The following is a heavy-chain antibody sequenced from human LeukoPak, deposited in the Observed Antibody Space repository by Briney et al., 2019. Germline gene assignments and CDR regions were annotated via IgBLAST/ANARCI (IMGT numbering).Heavy chain of an antibody. CDR2: IRSKAYGGTT. D-gene: IGHD1-26*01. CDR1: GFTFGDYA. CDR3: TRDPRGSYGPDAFDI. Sequence: GGSLRLSCTASGFTFGDYAMSWVCQAPGKGLEWVGFIRSKAYGGTTEYAASVKGRFTISRDDSKSFAYLQMNSLKTEDTAVYYCTRDPRGSYGPDAFDIWGQGTMVTVSS. J-gene: IGHJ3*02. V-gene: IGHV3-49*04.